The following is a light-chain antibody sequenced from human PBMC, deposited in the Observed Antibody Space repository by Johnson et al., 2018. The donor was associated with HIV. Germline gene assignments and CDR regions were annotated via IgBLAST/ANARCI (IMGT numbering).Light chain of an antibody. V-gene: IGLV1-40*01. CDR1: SSNIGAGYD. CDR2: GND. CDR3: QSYDNALSGSKV. J-gene: IGLJ1*01. Sequence: QSVLTQPPSVSGAPGQRVTISCTGSSSNIGAGYDVHWYQQFPGTAPKLLIYGNDNRPSGVPERFSGSKSGTSASLAITGLQAEDEADYSCQSYDNALSGSKVFGLGTEVTVL.